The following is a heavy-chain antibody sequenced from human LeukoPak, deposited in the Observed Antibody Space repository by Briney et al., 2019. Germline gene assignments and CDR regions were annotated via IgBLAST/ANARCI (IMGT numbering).Heavy chain of an antibody. V-gene: IGHV3-30*02. CDR1: GFTFSSYG. J-gene: IGHJ4*02. CDR3: ARSGRRGYSYGYRFKYYFDY. D-gene: IGHD5-18*01. Sequence: GGSLRLSCAASGFTFSSYGMSWVRQAPGKGLEWVAFIRYDGRNKYYADSVKGRFTISRDNSKNTLYLHMNSLRAEDTAVYYCARSGRRGYSYGYRFKYYFDYWGQGTLVTVSS. CDR2: IRYDGRNK.